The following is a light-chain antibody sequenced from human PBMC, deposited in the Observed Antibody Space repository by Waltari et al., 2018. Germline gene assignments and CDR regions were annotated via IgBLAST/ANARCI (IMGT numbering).Light chain of an antibody. CDR1: RSDVGGHDF. CDR2: DVS. CDR3: SSYSSIDTRL. V-gene: IGLV2-14*03. Sequence: QSALTQPASVSGTPGQSITISCSGSRSDVGGHDFVSWYQQYPGTVPKLLIYDVSRRPAGVSNRFSGSKSANTASLTISGLQPEDEADYYCSSYSSIDTRLFGGGTKVTVL. J-gene: IGLJ2*01.